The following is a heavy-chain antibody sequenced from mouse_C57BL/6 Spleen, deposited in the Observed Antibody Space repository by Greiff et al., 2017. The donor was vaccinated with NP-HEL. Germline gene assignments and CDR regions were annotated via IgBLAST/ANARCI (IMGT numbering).Heavy chain of an antibody. CDR1: GFTFSNYW. Sequence: EVMLVESGGGLVQPGGSMKLSCVASGFTFSNYWMNWVRQSPEKGLEWVAQIRLKSDNYATHYAESVKGRFTISRDDSKSSVYLQMNNLRAEDTGIYYCTVSYGYGYYYAMDYWGQGTSVTVSS. J-gene: IGHJ4*01. V-gene: IGHV6-3*01. CDR2: IRLKSDNYAT. CDR3: TVSYGYGYYYAMDY. D-gene: IGHD2-2*01.